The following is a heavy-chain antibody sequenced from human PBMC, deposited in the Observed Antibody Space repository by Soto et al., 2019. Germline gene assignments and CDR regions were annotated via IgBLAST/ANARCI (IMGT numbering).Heavy chain of an antibody. D-gene: IGHD3-22*01. CDR2: MNPNSGNT. Sequence: GASVKVSCKASGYTFTSYDINWVRQATGQGLEWMGWMNPNSGNTGYAQKFQGRVTMTRNTSISTAYMELSSLRSEDTAVYYCAKDGGIVYYYDSSGPKCYWGQGTLVTVSS. V-gene: IGHV1-8*01. CDR1: GYTFTSYD. J-gene: IGHJ4*02. CDR3: AKDGGIVYYYDSSGPKCY.